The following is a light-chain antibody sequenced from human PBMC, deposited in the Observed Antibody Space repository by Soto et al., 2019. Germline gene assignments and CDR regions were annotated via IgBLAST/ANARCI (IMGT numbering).Light chain of an antibody. CDR3: QQYSGSPPRT. CDR2: GTS. Sequence: EVVLTQSPGTLSLSPGERATLYCRTSQTIVSTYLAWYQHKAGQAPRLLMYGTSSRATGIPDRFSGSGSGTDFTLTISSVEPGDSAIYYCQQYSGSPPRTFGQGTKVEIK. CDR1: QTIVSTY. J-gene: IGKJ1*01. V-gene: IGKV3-20*01.